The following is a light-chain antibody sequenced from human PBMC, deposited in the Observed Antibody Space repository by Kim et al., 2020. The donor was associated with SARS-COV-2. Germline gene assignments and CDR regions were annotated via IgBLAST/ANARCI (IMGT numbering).Light chain of an antibody. Sequence: RVTISCTGSSSNIGAGSDVHWFLQFPGSAPKLLTFGDNNRPSGVPDRFSGSKSGTSASLAIAGLQAEDEADYYCQAYDYSLSGWVFGGGTQLTVL. CDR3: QAYDYSLSGWV. V-gene: IGLV1-40*01. CDR1: SSNIGAGSD. CDR2: GDN. J-gene: IGLJ3*02.